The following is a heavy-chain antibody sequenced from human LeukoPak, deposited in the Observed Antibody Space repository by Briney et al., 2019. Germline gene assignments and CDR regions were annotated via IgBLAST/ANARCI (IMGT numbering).Heavy chain of an antibody. V-gene: IGHV3-7*01. CDR2: IKQDGSEK. J-gene: IGHJ4*02. CDR1: GFTFSDYW. CDR3: ARGSPVYY. Sequence: PGGSLRLSCVASGFTFSDYWMTWVRQAPGKGLEWVANIKQDGSEKYYVDSVKGRFTISRDNAKNSLYLQMNTLRAEDTAVYYCARGSPVYYWGQGTLVTVSS.